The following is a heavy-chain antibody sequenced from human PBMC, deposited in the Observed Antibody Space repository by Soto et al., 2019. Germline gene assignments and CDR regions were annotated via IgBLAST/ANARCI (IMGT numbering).Heavy chain of an antibody. V-gene: IGHV3-23*01. CDR1: GFAFSSHP. CDR3: ARRAFGSSRSFDI. D-gene: IGHD6-6*01. CDR2: ISDSGGLT. Sequence: PGGSLRLSCAASGFAFSSHPMSWVRQAPERGLEWVSGISDSGGLTYNADSVKGRFTISRDNSKNTLYLQMNSLRAEGTALYYCARRAFGSSRSFDIWGQGTMVTVSS. J-gene: IGHJ3*02.